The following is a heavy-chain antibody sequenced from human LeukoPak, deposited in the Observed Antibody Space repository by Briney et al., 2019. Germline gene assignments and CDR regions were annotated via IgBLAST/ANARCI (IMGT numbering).Heavy chain of an antibody. CDR2: IYSGGST. Sequence: GGSLRLSCAASGFTVSSNYMSWVRQAPGKGLEWVSVIYSGGSTYYADSVKGRFTISRDNSKNTLYLQMNSLRAEDTAVYYCARASGGSPFDYWGQGTLVTVSS. CDR3: ARASGGSPFDY. CDR1: GFTVSSNY. D-gene: IGHD2-15*01. J-gene: IGHJ4*02. V-gene: IGHV3-66*01.